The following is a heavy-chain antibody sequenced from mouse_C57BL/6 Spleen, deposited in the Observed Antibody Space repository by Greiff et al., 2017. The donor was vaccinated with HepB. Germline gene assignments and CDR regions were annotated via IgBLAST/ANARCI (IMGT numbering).Heavy chain of an antibody. CDR2: ISSGSSTI. CDR1: GFTFSDYG. CDR3: ARSLYDYDGGDY. D-gene: IGHD2-4*01. V-gene: IGHV5-17*01. J-gene: IGHJ4*01. Sequence: EVKLVESGGGLVKPGGSLKLSCAASGFTFSDYGMHWVRQAPEKGLEWVAYISSGSSTIYYADTVKGRFTISRDNAKNTLFLQMTSLRSEDTAMYYCARSLYDYDGGDYWGQGTSVTVSS.